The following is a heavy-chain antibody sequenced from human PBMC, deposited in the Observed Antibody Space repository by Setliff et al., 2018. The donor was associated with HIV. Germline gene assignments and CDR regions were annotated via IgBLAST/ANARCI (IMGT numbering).Heavy chain of an antibody. CDR2: ISGSGSNT. J-gene: IGHJ4*01. V-gene: IGHV3-23*01. CDR3: AKVGSTGWYYFDY. D-gene: IGHD6-13*01. CDR1: GFTFDSYA. Sequence: GESLKISCAASGFTFDSYAINWARQAPGKGLEWVSGISGSGSNTYYADSVKGRFTISRDNSKNAVYLQMNSLRAEDTAIYYCAKVGSTGWYYFDYWGHGTLVTVSS.